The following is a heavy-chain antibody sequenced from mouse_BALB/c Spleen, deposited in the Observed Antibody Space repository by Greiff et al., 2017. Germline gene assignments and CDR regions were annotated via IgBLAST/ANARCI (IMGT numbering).Heavy chain of an antibody. V-gene: IGHV14-3*02. Sequence: EVQLQQSGAELVKPGASVKLPCTASGFNIKDTYMHWVKQRPEQGLEWIGRIDPANGNTKYDPKFQGKATITADTSSNTAYLQLSSLTSEDTAVYYCARLYYYGSSYDAMDYWGQGTSVTVSS. CDR3: ARLYYYGSSYDAMDY. CDR1: GFNIKDTY. D-gene: IGHD1-1*01. CDR2: IDPANGNT. J-gene: IGHJ4*01.